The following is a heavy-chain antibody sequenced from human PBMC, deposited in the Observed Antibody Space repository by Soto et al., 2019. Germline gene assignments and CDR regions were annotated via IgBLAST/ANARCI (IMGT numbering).Heavy chain of an antibody. D-gene: IGHD3-22*01. V-gene: IGHV3-15*01. CDR1: GFTFSNAW. Sequence: GSLRLSCAASGFTFSNAWMSWVRQXPGKGLECVGLIKSKTDGGTTDHAAPVKGRFTISRDDSKNTLYLQMSGLKTEDSSVYYCTRYYYDSSGHLDYWGQGTLVTVS. CDR3: TRYYYDSSGHLDY. J-gene: IGHJ4*02. CDR2: IKSKTDGGTT.